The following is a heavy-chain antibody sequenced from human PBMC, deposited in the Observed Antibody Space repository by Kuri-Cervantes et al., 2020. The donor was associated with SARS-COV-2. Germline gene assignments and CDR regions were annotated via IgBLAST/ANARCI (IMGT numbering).Heavy chain of an antibody. Sequence: ASVKVSCKVSGYTLTDLSMHWVRQARGKGLEWMGGFDPEDGETIYAQKFQGRVTMTEDTSTDTAYMELSSLRSEDTAVYYCARDGVVVVPAAIGVGALPFGPALYYYYYMDVWGKGTTVTVSS. CDR2: FDPEDGET. CDR3: ARDGVVVVPAAIGVGALPFGPALYYYYYMDV. CDR1: GYTLTDLS. V-gene: IGHV1-24*01. J-gene: IGHJ6*03. D-gene: IGHD2-2*01.